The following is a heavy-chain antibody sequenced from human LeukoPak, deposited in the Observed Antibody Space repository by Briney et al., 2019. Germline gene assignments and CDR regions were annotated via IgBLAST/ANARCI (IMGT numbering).Heavy chain of an antibody. Sequence: WASVTVSFKASGYTFTSYYMHWVRQAPGQGLEWMGIINPSGGSTSYAQKFQGRVTMTRDMSTSTVYMELSSLRSEDTAVYYCARKGRPGVPAAPADYWGQGTLVTVSS. V-gene: IGHV1-46*01. CDR1: GYTFTSYY. J-gene: IGHJ4*02. CDR2: INPSGGST. D-gene: IGHD2-2*01. CDR3: ARKGRPGVPAAPADY.